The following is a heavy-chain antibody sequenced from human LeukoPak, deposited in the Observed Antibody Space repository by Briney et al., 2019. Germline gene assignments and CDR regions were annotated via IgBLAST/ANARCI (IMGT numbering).Heavy chain of an antibody. Sequence: PGGSLRLSCAASGFTFSDYYMSWIRQAPGKGLEWVSYISSSGSTIYYADSVEGRFTISRDNAKNSLYLQMNSLRAEDTAVYYCARRYSRSYSRFDYWGQGTLVTVSS. J-gene: IGHJ4*02. D-gene: IGHD1-26*01. CDR1: GFTFSDYY. CDR3: ARRYSRSYSRFDY. V-gene: IGHV3-11*01. CDR2: ISSSGSTI.